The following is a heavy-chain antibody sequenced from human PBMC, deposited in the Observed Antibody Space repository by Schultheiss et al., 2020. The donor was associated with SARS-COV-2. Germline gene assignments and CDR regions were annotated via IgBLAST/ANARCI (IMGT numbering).Heavy chain of an antibody. CDR3: ARSPFDDYVWGSYRIARGYFDY. D-gene: IGHD3-16*02. Sequence: GESLKISCAASGFTFSSYAMSWVRQAPGKGLEYVSAISSNGGSTYYANSVKGRFTISRDNSKNTLYLQMNSLRAEDTAVYYCARSPFDDYVWGSYRIARGYFDYWGQGTLVTVSS. CDR2: ISSNGGST. CDR1: GFTFSSYA. J-gene: IGHJ4*02. V-gene: IGHV3-64*01.